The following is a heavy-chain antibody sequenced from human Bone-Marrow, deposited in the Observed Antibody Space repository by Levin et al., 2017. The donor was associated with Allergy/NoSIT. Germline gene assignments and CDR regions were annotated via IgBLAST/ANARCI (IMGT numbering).Heavy chain of an antibody. CDR1: GFTFSSYS. V-gene: IGHV3-21*01. CDR3: ARLYDYVWGSYRYLDY. D-gene: IGHD3-16*02. CDR2: ISSSSSYI. Sequence: GGSLRLSCAASGFTFSSYSMNWVRQAPGKGLEWVSSISSSSSYIYYADSVKGRFTISRDNAKNSLYLQMNSLRAEDTAVYYCARLYDYVWGSYRYLDYWGQGTQVTVSS. J-gene: IGHJ4*02.